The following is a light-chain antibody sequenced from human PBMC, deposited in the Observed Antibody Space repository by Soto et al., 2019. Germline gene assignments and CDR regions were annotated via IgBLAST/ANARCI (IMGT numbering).Light chain of an antibody. V-gene: IGLV1-40*01. CDR3: QSYNSSLSHVV. CDR1: SSNIWSYYD. Sequence: QLVLTQPPSVSGAPGQRVTIPCTGSSSNIWSYYDVHWYQQLPGTVPKLLIYGDNNRPSGVPDRFSGSKSGNSASLAITGLQAEDEADYYCQSYNSSLSHVVFGGGTKLTVL. J-gene: IGLJ2*01. CDR2: GDN.